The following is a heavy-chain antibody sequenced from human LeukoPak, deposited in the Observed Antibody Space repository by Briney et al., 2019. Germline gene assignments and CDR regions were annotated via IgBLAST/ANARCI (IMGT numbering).Heavy chain of an antibody. V-gene: IGHV3-7*01. CDR3: ARDSIAAAGSFDY. CDR2: IKQDGSEK. D-gene: IGHD6-13*01. CDR1: GFTFSSYW. Sequence: GGSLRLSCAASGFTFSSYWMSWVRQVPGKGLEWVANIKQDGSEKYYVDFVKGRFTISRDNAKNSLYLQMNSLRAEDTAVYYCARDSIAAAGSFDYWGQGTLVTVSS. J-gene: IGHJ4*02.